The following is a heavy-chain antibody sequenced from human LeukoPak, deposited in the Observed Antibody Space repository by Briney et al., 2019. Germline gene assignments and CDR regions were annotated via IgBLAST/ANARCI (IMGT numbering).Heavy chain of an antibody. CDR1: GSSMNSGYY. CDR3: ATSGCYQTAVY. CDR2: IYHSGTT. D-gene: IGHD6-25*01. Sequence: SSESLSLTCTVSGSSMNSGYYWGWLRQPPGKGVGWIGSIYHSGTTYYSPSLNSRVIISVDTSKNQFSLNLNSVTAADAAVYSCATSGCYQTAVYRGQGTLVTVSS. J-gene: IGHJ4*02. V-gene: IGHV4-38-2*02.